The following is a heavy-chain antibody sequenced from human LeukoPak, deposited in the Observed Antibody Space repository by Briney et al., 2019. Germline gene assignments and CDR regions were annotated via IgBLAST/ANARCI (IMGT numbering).Heavy chain of an antibody. D-gene: IGHD6-13*01. V-gene: IGHV3-9*01. J-gene: IGHJ5*02. CDR3: AKDPQAGSSSWYLGWFDP. CDR2: ISWNSGSI. Sequence: GGSLRLSCAASGFTFDDYAMHWVRQAPGKGLEWVSGISWNSGSIGYADSVKGRFTISRDNAKNSLYLQMNSLRAEDTALYYCAKDPQAGSSSWYLGWFDPWGQGTLVTVSS. CDR1: GFTFDDYA.